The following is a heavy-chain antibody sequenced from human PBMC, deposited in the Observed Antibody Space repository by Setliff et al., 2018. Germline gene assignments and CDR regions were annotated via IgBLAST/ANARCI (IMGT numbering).Heavy chain of an antibody. J-gene: IGHJ4*02. CDR2: IYHDGND. D-gene: IGHD1-1*01. V-gene: IGHV4-4*02. CDR1: GDSISSGNW. Sequence: PSETLSLTCAVSGDSISSGNWWSWVRQPPGKGLEWIGEIYHDGNDKYTPSVHYSPSLKSRVTISIDKSNNQFSLKLTSMTAADTAVYYCAKGGGRYHSDSWGQGILVTVSS. CDR3: AKGGGRYHSDS.